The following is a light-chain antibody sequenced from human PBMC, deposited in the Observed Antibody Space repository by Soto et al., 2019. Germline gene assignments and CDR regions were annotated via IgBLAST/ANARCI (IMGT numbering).Light chain of an antibody. V-gene: IGKV1-5*01. Sequence: DIQMTQSPSTLSASVGDGVTITCRASQTISGWLAWYQQRPGKAPKLLISDASSLRSGVPSRFSGSGSGTEFTVTISSLQPDDFGSYYCQQYKCYPWTFGHGTKVEV. CDR3: QQYKCYPWT. J-gene: IGKJ1*01. CDR1: QTISGW. CDR2: DAS.